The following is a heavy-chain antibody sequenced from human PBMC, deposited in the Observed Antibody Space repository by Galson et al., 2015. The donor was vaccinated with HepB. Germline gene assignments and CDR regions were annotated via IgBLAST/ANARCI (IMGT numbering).Heavy chain of an antibody. CDR1: GFTFSSYA. CDR2: ISSNGGST. CDR3: VKDWEGWDTAMVNVGVPNFDY. V-gene: IGHV3-64D*06. D-gene: IGHD5-18*01. J-gene: IGHJ4*02. Sequence: SLRLSCAASGFTFSSYAMHWVRQAPEKGLEYVSAISSNGGSTYYADSVKGRFTISRDNSKNTLYLQMSSLRAEDTAVYYCVKDWEGWDTAMVNVGVPNFDYWGQGTLVTVSS.